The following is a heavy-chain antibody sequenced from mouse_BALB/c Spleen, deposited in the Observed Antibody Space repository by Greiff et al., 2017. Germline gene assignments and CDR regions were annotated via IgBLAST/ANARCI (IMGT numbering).Heavy chain of an antibody. CDR2: IDPANGNT. CDR3: ASGHYYAMDY. D-gene: IGHD3-1*01. V-gene: IGHV14-3*02. Sequence: EVKLEESGAELVKPGASVKLSCTASGFNIKDTYMHWVKQRPEQGLEWIGRIDPANGNTKYDPKFQGKATITADTSSNTAYLQLSSLTSEDTAVYYCASGHYYAMDYWGQGTSVTVSS. CDR1: GFNIKDTY. J-gene: IGHJ4*01.